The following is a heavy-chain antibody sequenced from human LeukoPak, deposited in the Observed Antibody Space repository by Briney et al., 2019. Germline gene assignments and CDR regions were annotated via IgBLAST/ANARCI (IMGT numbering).Heavy chain of an antibody. V-gene: IGHV4-61*08. J-gene: IGHJ4*02. CDR2: IYYSGST. CDR3: ARDSSSFTY. CDR1: GGSISSGGYY. D-gene: IGHD6-13*01. Sequence: PSETLSLTCTVSGGSISSGGYYWSRIRQPPGKGLEWIGNIYYSGSTNYNPSLKSRVTISVDTSKNQFSLKLNSVTAADTAVYYCARDSSSFTYWGQGTLVTVSS.